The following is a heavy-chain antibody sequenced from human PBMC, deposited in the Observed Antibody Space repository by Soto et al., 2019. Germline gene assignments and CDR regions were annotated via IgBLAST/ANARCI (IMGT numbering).Heavy chain of an antibody. V-gene: IGHV3-74*01. Sequence: EVQLVESGGGLVQPGGSLRLSCAASGFTFSSYWMHWLRQAPGKGLVWVSRINSDGSSTSYADSVKGRFTISRDNAKNTLYLQMNSLRAEDTAVYYCARAGPTLFYYMDVWGKGTTVTVSS. CDR2: INSDGSST. J-gene: IGHJ6*03. CDR3: ARAGPTLFYYMDV. CDR1: GFTFSSYW.